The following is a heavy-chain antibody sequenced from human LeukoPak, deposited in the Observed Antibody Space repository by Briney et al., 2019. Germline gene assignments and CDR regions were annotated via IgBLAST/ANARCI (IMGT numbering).Heavy chain of an antibody. CDR1: GGTFSSYA. J-gene: IGHJ2*01. D-gene: IGHD2-2*01. Sequence: SVKVSCKASGGTFSSYAISWVRQAPGQGLEWMGGIIPIFGTANYAQKFQGRVTITADESTSTAYMELSSLRSEDTAVYYCVRGGKVVVPAAYFDLWGRGTLVTVSS. V-gene: IGHV1-69*01. CDR2: IIPIFGTA. CDR3: VRGGKVVVPAAYFDL.